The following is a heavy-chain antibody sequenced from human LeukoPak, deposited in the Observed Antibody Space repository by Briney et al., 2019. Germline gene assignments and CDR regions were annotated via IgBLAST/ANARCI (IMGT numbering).Heavy chain of an antibody. CDR1: RFTFSSYA. V-gene: IGHV3-23*01. J-gene: IGHJ4*02. D-gene: IGHD3-16*02. CDR3: AKDRSYYDYVWGSYRYTGLFDH. CDR2: ISGSGAST. Sequence: GGSLRLSCAAYRFTFSSYAMSWVRQAPGKGLEWVSAISGSGASTYYADSVKGRFTISRDNSKNTLYLQMNSLRAEDTAVYYCAKDRSYYDYVWGSYRYTGLFDHWGQGTLVTVSS.